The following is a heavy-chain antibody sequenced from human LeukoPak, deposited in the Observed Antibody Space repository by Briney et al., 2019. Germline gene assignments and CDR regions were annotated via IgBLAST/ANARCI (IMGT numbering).Heavy chain of an antibody. CDR2: FRVIGSSF. Sequence: PGGSLRLSCAGSGFTFGSYILIWARRVPGKGLGGASSFRVIGSSFSSADSVKGRFTISRDNAKNSLYLQMNSLRAEDTAVYYCASHQRPYYDSSGYYYGFESDDAFDIWGQGTMVTVSS. V-gene: IGHV3-21*01. D-gene: IGHD3-22*01. CDR1: GFTFGSYI. CDR3: ASHQRPYYDSSGYYYGFESDDAFDI. J-gene: IGHJ3*02.